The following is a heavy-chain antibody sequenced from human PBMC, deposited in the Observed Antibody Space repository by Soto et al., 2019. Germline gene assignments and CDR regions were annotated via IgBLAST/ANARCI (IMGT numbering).Heavy chain of an antibody. Sequence: GGSLRLSCAASGFTVSSTYMSWVRQAPRKGLEWVSVIYTGGSTYYADSVKGRFTISRHDSKNTVYLQMNSLRTEDTAVFYCARLHCSGGSCQYDYWGQGILVTVSS. CDR2: IYTGGST. V-gene: IGHV3-53*04. CDR1: GFTVSSTY. J-gene: IGHJ4*02. D-gene: IGHD2-15*01. CDR3: ARLHCSGGSCQYDY.